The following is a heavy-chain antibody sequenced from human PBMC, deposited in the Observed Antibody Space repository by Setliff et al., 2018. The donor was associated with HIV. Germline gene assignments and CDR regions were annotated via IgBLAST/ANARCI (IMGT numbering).Heavy chain of an antibody. J-gene: IGHJ4*02. Sequence: NPSETLSLTCAVSGGSISSAYWSWVRQPPGKGLEWIVYIYSGGITKYNPALKSRLTISVDTSKNRFSLTLRSVTAVDTAVYYCTRNAPAYDLDYWGQGTLVTVSS. V-gene: IGHV4-59*12. D-gene: IGHD5-12*01. CDR1: GGSISSAY. CDR3: TRNAPAYDLDY. CDR2: IYSGGIT.